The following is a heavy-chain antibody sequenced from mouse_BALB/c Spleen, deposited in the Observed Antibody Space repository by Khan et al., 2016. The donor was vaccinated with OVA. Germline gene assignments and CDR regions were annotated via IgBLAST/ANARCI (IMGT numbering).Heavy chain of an antibody. CDR3: ARTGYYYFDY. CDR1: GFTFSGFG. Sequence: EVELVESGGGLVQPGGSRKLSCVASGFTFSGFGMHWVRQAPEKGLEWVAYISSGSKTTYYADTVKGRFNISRDNPKNTLFLQMTSLRSEDTAMYFCARTGYYYFDYWGQGTTLTVSS. V-gene: IGHV5-17*02. D-gene: IGHD1-2*01. CDR2: ISSGSKTT. J-gene: IGHJ2*01.